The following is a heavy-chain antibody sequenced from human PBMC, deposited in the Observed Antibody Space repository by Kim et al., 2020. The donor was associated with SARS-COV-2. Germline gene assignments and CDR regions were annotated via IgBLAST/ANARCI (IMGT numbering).Heavy chain of an antibody. Sequence: TFYADSAKDRFPISRHNSKNTRYLEMNSLRAEGTAVYYCAKRKIGESYENWGQGTLVTVSS. CDR2: T. V-gene: IGHV3-23*01. J-gene: IGHJ4*02. CDR3: AKRKIGESYEN. D-gene: IGHD1-26*01.